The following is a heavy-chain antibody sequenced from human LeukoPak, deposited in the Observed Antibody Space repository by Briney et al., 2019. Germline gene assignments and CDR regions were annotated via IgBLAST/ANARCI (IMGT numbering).Heavy chain of an antibody. CDR2: INHSGST. Sequence: PSETLSLTCAVYGGSFSGYYWSWIRQAPGKGLEWIGEINHSGSTNYNPSLKSRVTISVDTSKNQFSLKLSSVTAADTAVYYCASSHRYSSSCFDYWGQGTLVTVSS. D-gene: IGHD6-13*01. J-gene: IGHJ4*02. CDR3: ASSHRYSSSCFDY. V-gene: IGHV4-34*01. CDR1: GGSFSGYY.